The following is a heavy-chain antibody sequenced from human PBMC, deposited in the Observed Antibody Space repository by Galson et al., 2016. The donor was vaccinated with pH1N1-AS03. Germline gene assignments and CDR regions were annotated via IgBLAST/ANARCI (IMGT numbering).Heavy chain of an antibody. D-gene: IGHD2-15*01. V-gene: IGHV1-8*03. J-gene: IGHJ5*02. CDR3: ARAVADCSGPACSGTQRFDP. Sequence: SVKVSCKASGYTFTTYDINWVRQAPGQGLEWMGWMNPDRGNTGYAPSFQGRVTITRDTSISTAYMELSSLRSEDTAVYSCARAVADCSGPACSGTQRFDPWGQGTLVTVSS. CDR1: GYTFTTYD. CDR2: MNPDRGNT.